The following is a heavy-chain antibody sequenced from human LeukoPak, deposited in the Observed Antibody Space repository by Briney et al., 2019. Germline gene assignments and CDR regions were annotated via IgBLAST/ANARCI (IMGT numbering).Heavy chain of an antibody. CDR1: GFTFSTYV. J-gene: IGHJ4*02. CDR3: AKDRDGYNPDY. Sequence: GGSLRLSCAVSGFTFSTYVMSWIRQAPGKGLEWVSRISGSGGRTYYADSVKGRFTVSRDNSKNTVYLQMNSLRAEDTAVYYCAKDRDGYNPDYWGQGTLVSVSS. V-gene: IGHV3-23*01. CDR2: ISGSGGRT. D-gene: IGHD5-24*01.